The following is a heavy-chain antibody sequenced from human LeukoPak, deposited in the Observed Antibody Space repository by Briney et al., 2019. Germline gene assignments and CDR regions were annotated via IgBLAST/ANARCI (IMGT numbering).Heavy chain of an antibody. CDR3: ARLKCISTTCPSRYVMDV. CDR1: GGSISSYY. D-gene: IGHD2-2*01. CDR2: IYYSGST. Sequence: SETLSLTCTVSGGSISSYYWSWIRQPPGKGLEYIGYIYYSGSTNYNPSLKSRVTISVDTSKDQFSLNLTSVTAADTAVYYCARLKCISTTCPSRYVMDVWGQGTTVTVSS. V-gene: IGHV4-59*01. J-gene: IGHJ6*02.